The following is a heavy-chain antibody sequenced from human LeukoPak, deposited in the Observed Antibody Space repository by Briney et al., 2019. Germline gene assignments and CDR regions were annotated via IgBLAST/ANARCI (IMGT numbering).Heavy chain of an antibody. J-gene: IGHJ6*03. CDR1: GFTFSSYS. D-gene: IGHD5-12*01. CDR2: ISSSSSYI. Sequence: NPGGSLRLSCAASGFTFSSYSMNWVRQAPGKGLEWVSSISSSSSYIYYADSVKGRFTISRDNAKNSLYLQMNSLRAEDTAVYDCARYSGYDYGTYYMDVWGKGTTVTVSS. V-gene: IGHV3-21*01. CDR3: ARYSGYDYGTYYMDV.